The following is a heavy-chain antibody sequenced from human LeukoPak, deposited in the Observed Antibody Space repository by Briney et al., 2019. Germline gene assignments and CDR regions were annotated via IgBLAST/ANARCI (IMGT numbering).Heavy chain of an antibody. CDR3: ARDLGDTYGSVGDFDY. Sequence: ASVKVSCKASGGTFSSYAISWVRQAPGQGLEWMGRIIPILGIANYAQKFQGRVTITRDTSASTAYMELSSLRSEDTAVYYCARDLGDTYGSVGDFDYWGQGTLVTVSS. V-gene: IGHV1-69*04. CDR2: IIPILGIA. D-gene: IGHD3-10*01. CDR1: GGTFSSYA. J-gene: IGHJ4*02.